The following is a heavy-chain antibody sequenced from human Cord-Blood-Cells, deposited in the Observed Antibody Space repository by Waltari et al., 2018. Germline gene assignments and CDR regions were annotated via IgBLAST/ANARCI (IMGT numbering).Heavy chain of an antibody. J-gene: IGHJ4*02. D-gene: IGHD6-6*01. CDR3: ARVGFSGSSCDY. Sequence: QVQLVQSGAEVKKPGASVKVSCKASGYTFTGYYMHWVRQVPGQGLEWMGWMNPNSGGTNYTQKFQGLDTMTRETSISTPYMELSRLRSEDTAVYYWARVGFSGSSCDYWGQATLVTVSS. CDR1: GYTFTGYY. V-gene: IGHV1-2*04. CDR2: MNPNSGGT.